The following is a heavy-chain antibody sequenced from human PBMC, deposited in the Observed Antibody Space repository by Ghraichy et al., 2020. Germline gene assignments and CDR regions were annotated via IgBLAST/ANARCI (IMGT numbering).Heavy chain of an antibody. V-gene: IGHV4-34*01. J-gene: IGHJ6*03. CDR2: INHSGST. D-gene: IGHD2-2*02. CDR3: ASLGHDCSSTSCYSNYYYYYYMDV. CDR1: GGSFSGYY. Sequence: ETLSLTCAVYGGSFSGYYWSWIRQPPGKGLEWIGEINHSGSTNYNPSLKSRVTISVDTSKNQFSLKLSSVTAADTAVYYCASLGHDCSSTSCYSNYYYYYYMDVWGKGTTVTVSS.